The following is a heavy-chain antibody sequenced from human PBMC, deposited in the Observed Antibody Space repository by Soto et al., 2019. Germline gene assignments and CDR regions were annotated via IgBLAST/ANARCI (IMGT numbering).Heavy chain of an antibody. J-gene: IGHJ5*02. Sequence: GASVKVSCKASGFTFTSSAMQWVRQARGQRLEWIGWIVVGSGNTNYAQKFQERVTITRDMSTSTAYMELSSLRSEDTAVYYCAADHQYYDFWSGYYNNWFDPWGQGTLVTV. CDR3: AADHQYYDFWSGYYNNWFDP. D-gene: IGHD3-3*01. V-gene: IGHV1-58*02. CDR1: GFTFTSSA. CDR2: IVVGSGNT.